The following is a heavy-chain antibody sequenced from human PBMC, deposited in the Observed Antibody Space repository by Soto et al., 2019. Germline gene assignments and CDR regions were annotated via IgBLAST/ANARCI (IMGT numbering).Heavy chain of an antibody. CDR2: IYYSGST. CDR3: ARGYSSDWYGDPDYFDY. Sequence: QVQLQESGPGLVKPSETLSLTCTVSGGSISSYYWSWIRQPPGKGLEWIGYIYYSGSTNYNPSLKGRVTIAVDTSTNLLSQKLSSVTTADTAVYYCARGYSSDWYGDPDYFDYWGQGTLVTVSS. J-gene: IGHJ4*02. V-gene: IGHV4-59*01. CDR1: GGSISSYY. D-gene: IGHD6-19*01.